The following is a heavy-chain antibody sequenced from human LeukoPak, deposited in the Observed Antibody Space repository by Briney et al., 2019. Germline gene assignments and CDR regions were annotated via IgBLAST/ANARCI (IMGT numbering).Heavy chain of an antibody. CDR3: AKGRSGWPNRLDY. CDR1: GFSFSRYA. V-gene: IGHV3-23*01. CDR2: ISASGDNT. Sequence: GGSLRLSCTASGFSFSRYAMSWVRQAPGKALEWVSGISASGDNTYYADSLKGRFAISRDNSKNTLFLQMNSLRPEDTALYYCAKGRSGWPNRLDYWGQGTLVTVSS. D-gene: IGHD6-19*01. J-gene: IGHJ4*02.